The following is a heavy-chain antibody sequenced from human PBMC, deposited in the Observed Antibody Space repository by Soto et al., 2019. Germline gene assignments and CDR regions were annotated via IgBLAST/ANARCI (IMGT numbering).Heavy chain of an antibody. D-gene: IGHD3-10*01. V-gene: IGHV3-23*01. Sequence: EVQLLESGGGLVQSGGTLSLSCAASGFTFSSYAMSWVRQAPGKGLEWVSGISASGSNTYYADSVKGRITISRDNSKNTLYLQMNNLRVEDKAVYYCADGGEESFNFEYGGQGTLVAVFS. CDR2: ISASGSNT. CDR3: ADGGEESFNFEY. J-gene: IGHJ4*02. CDR1: GFTFSSYA.